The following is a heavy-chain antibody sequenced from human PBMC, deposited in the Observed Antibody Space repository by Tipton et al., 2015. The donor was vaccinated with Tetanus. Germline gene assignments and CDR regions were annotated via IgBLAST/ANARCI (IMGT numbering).Heavy chain of an antibody. CDR1: GFTFSRYA. Sequence: SLRLSCAASGFTFSRYAMHWVRQAPGKGLEWVAFMWYDGSHIYYADSVKGRFTISGDNSNSTLFLLMNSLGAEDTAVYYCARDLGQSYFDYWGQGTLVTVSS. D-gene: IGHD7-27*01. V-gene: IGHV3-33*01. CDR2: MWYDGSHI. J-gene: IGHJ4*02. CDR3: ARDLGQSYFDY.